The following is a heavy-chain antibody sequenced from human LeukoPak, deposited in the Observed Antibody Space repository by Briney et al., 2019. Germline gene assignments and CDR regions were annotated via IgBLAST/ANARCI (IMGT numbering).Heavy chain of an antibody. D-gene: IGHD3-22*01. CDR2: INHSGST. V-gene: IGHV4-34*01. CDR3: ARGLYYYDRSGYTRRGAFDI. Sequence: SETLSLTCAVYGGSFSGYYWSWIRQPPGKGLEWIGEINHSGSTNYNPSLKSRVTISVDTSKNQFSLKLSSVTAADTAVYYCARGLYYYDRSGYTRRGAFDIWGQGTMVTVSS. J-gene: IGHJ3*02. CDR1: GGSFSGYY.